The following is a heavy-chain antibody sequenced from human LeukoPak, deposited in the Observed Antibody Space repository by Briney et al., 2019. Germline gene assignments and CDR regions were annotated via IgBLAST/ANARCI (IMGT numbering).Heavy chain of an antibody. CDR2: ISGSGGST. D-gene: IGHD3-10*01. Sequence: GGSLRLSCAASGFTFSSYAMSWVRQAPGKGLEWVSAISGSGGSTYYADSVKGRFTISRDNSKNTLYLQMNSLRAEDTAVYYCAKDYYYGSGSYYGYFDYWGQGTLSPSPQ. J-gene: IGHJ4*02. V-gene: IGHV3-23*01. CDR1: GFTFSSYA. CDR3: AKDYYYGSGSYYGYFDY.